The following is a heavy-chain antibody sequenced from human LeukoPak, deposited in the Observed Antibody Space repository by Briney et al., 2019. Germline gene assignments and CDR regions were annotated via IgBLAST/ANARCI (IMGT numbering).Heavy chain of an antibody. Sequence: SETLSLTCTVSGGSISGYYWSWIRQPPGKGLEWIGYIYYSGSTNYNPSLKSRVTISVDTSKNQFSLKLTSVTAADTAVYYCARVNIWGRYFDLWGRGTLVTVSS. CDR1: GGSISGYY. V-gene: IGHV4-59*01. CDR2: IYYSGST. J-gene: IGHJ2*01. CDR3: ARVNIWGRYFDL. D-gene: IGHD7-27*01.